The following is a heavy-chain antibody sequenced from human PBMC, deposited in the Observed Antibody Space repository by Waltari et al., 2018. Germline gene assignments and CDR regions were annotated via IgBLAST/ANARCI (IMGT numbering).Heavy chain of an antibody. J-gene: IGHJ4*02. Sequence: VQLVESGGGLVQPGGSLRLSCAASGFTFSSYWMHWVRQAPGKGLVWAAVIAYDGSNKYYADAGKGRFTISRDNSKNTLYLQMNSLRAEDTAVYYCAKDSWRSRGENRFDYWGQGTLVTVSS. CDR2: IAYDGSNK. CDR1: GFTFSSYW. V-gene: IGHV3-30*18. CDR3: AKDSWRSRGENRFDY.